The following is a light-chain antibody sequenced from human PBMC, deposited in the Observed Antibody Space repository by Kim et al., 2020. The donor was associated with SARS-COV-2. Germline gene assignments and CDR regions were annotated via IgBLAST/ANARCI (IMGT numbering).Light chain of an antibody. V-gene: IGLV3-19*01. CDR3: NSRDSSVNHLV. CDR1: SLRSYY. CDR2: GKN. Sequence: SSELTQDPAVSVALGQTVRITCQGDSLRSYYASWYQQKPGQAPVLVIYGKNNRPSGIPDRFSVSSSGNTASLTITGAQAEDEADYYCNSRDSSVNHLVFGGGTQLTVL. J-gene: IGLJ2*01.